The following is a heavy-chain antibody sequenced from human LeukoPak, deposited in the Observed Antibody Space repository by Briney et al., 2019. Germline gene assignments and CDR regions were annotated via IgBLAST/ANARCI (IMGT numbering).Heavy chain of an antibody. Sequence: GESLKISCEGSGYTFTTYWIACVRQMPGKGLEWMAIIYAGNSDTRYSPSFQGQVTISADKSISTAYLQWSSLKASDTAMYYCASRISVTGREFDYWGQGTLVTVSS. CDR3: ASRISVTGREFDY. CDR2: IYAGNSDT. V-gene: IGHV5-51*01. J-gene: IGHJ4*02. D-gene: IGHD2-21*01. CDR1: GYTFTTYW.